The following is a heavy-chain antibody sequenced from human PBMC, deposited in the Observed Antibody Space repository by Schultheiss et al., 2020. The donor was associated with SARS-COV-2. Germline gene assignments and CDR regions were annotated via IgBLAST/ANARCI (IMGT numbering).Heavy chain of an antibody. Sequence: GESLKISCAASGFTFSDYYMSWIRQAPGKGLEWVSYISSSGSTIYYADSVKGRFTISRDNAKNSLYLQMNSLRAEDTAVYYCARVLILYYDFWSGPNWFDPWGQGTLVTVSS. V-gene: IGHV3-11*04. CDR3: ARVLILYYDFWSGPNWFDP. D-gene: IGHD3-3*01. CDR1: GFTFSDYY. CDR2: ISSSGSTI. J-gene: IGHJ5*02.